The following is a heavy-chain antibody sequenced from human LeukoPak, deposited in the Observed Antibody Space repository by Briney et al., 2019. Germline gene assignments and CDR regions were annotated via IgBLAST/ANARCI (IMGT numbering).Heavy chain of an antibody. J-gene: IGHJ4*02. CDR3: AGATGGYYFDY. V-gene: IGHV3-21*01. D-gene: IGHD1-14*01. CDR1: GFTVSSNY. CDR2: ISSSSSYI. Sequence: GGFLRLSCAASGFTVSSNYMSWVRQAPGKGLEWVSSISSSSSYIYYADSVKGRFTISRDNAKNSLYLQMNSLRAEDTAVYYCAGATGGYYFDYWGQGTLVTVSS.